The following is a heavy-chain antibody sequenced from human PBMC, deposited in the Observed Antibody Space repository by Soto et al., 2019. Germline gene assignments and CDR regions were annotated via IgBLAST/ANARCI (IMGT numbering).Heavy chain of an antibody. D-gene: IGHD6-6*01. CDR2: ISYDGSNK. CDR1: GFTFSNYG. Sequence: QVQLVESGGGVVQPGRSLRLSCVVSGFTFSNYGMHWVRQAPGKGLEWVAVISYDGSNKYYADSVNGRFTISRDNSKNTLYLQMNSLRVEDTAVYYCAKDLVAWSNYYHYGMDVWGQGTTVTVSS. J-gene: IGHJ6*02. V-gene: IGHV3-30*18. CDR3: AKDLVAWSNYYHYGMDV.